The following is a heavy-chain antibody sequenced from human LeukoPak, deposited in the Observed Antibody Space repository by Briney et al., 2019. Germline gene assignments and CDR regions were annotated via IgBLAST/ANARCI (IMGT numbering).Heavy chain of an antibody. CDR3: ARDVVTTWAYYYYYMDV. Sequence: SETLSLTCAVYGGSFSGYYWSWIRQPPGKGLEWIGEINHSGSTYYNPSLKSRVTISVDTSKNQFSLKLSSVTAADTAVYYCARDVVTTWAYYYYYMDVWGKGTTVTVSS. V-gene: IGHV4-34*01. CDR1: GGSFSGYY. D-gene: IGHD5-12*01. J-gene: IGHJ6*03. CDR2: INHSGST.